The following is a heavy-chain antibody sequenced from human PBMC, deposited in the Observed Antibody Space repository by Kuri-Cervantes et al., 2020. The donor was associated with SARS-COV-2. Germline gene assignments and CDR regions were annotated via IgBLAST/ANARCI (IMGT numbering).Heavy chain of an antibody. CDR1: GFTFSSYA. CDR2: IYSGGST. CDR3: ASDFSRLTMEGVG. D-gene: IGHD3-10*01. Sequence: GESLKISCAASGFTFSSYAMSWVRQAPGKGLEWVSVIYSGGSTYYADSVKGRFTISRDNSKNTLYLQMNSLRAEDTAVYYCASDFSRLTMEGVGWGQGTLVTVSS. V-gene: IGHV3-66*01. J-gene: IGHJ4*02.